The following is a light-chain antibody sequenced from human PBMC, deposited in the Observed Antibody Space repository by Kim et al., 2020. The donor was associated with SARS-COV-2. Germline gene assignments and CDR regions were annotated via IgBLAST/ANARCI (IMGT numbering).Light chain of an antibody. Sequence: DIQMTQSPSSLSASVGDRVTITYRTTQSISSHLNWYQQKPGRAPKLLISAASTLQGGVPSRFSGSGSETDFTLTISSLQPEDFATYYCQQSHTTPLLTFGGGTKVDIK. CDR1: QSISSH. CDR2: AAS. V-gene: IGKV1-39*01. J-gene: IGKJ4*01. CDR3: QQSHTTPLLT.